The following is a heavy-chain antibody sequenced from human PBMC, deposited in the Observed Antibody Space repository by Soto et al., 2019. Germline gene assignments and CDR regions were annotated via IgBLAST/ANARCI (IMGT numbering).Heavy chain of an antibody. Sequence: GESLKLSCTGYGYNFAGYWIAWVRQMPGKGLELMGIIYPSDSDTRYRPSFQGQVTISADKSISSAYLQWSSLRASDTAMYYCARGGVSTRTFDYWGQGTPVTVSS. CDR1: GYNFAGYW. V-gene: IGHV5-51*01. J-gene: IGHJ4*02. CDR3: ARGGVSTRTFDY. D-gene: IGHD3-3*01. CDR2: IYPSDSDT.